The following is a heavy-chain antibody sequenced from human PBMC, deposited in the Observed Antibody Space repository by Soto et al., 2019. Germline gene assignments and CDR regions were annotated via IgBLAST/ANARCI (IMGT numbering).Heavy chain of an antibody. CDR2: IYYSGST. J-gene: IGHJ5*02. V-gene: IGHV4-39*07. D-gene: IGHD4-17*01. CDR1: GGSVSSSIYY. CDR3: ARARGGDSGDYASLFDR. Sequence: SAALALSCNVSGGSVSSSIYYWVWIRQPPGKVLEWIGSIYYSGSTYYNPSLKSRVTISLDTSKNQFSLKVTSMTAADTAVYFCARARGGDSGDYASLFDRWGQGNLVTSLL.